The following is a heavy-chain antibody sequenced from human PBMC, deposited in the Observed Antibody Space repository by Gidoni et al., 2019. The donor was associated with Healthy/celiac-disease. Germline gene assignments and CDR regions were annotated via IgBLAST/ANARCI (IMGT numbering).Heavy chain of an antibody. V-gene: IGHV3-9*01. CDR2: ISWNSGSI. CDR1: GSTFDDYA. Sequence: EVQLVESGGGLVQPGRSLRLFCAASGSTFDDYAMHWVRQAPGKGLEWVSVISWNSGSIGYADSVKGRFTISRDNAKNSLYLQMNSLRAEDTALYYCATLVVTTRDDAFDIWGQGTMVTVSS. D-gene: IGHD3-22*01. J-gene: IGHJ3*02. CDR3: ATLVVTTRDDAFDI.